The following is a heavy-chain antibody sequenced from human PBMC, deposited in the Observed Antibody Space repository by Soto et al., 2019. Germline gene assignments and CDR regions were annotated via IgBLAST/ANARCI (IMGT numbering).Heavy chain of an antibody. CDR1: GFTFSSYA. Sequence: QVQLVESRGGVVQPGRSLRLSCAASGFTFSSYAMHWVRQAPGKGLEWVAVISYDGSNKYYADSVKGRFTISRDNSKNTLYLQMNSLRAEDTAVYYCARGQAAAGNNWFDPWGQGTLVTVSS. V-gene: IGHV3-30-3*01. J-gene: IGHJ5*02. D-gene: IGHD6-13*01. CDR2: ISYDGSNK. CDR3: ARGQAAAGNNWFDP.